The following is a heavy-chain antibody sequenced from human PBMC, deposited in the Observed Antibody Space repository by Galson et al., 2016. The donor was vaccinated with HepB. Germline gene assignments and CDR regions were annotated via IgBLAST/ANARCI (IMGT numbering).Heavy chain of an antibody. CDR2: IPHSGST. V-gene: IGHV4-34*01. CDR1: GASLGGYY. J-gene: IGHJ4*02. CDR3: ARRVVPAARGY. D-gene: IGHD2-2*01. Sequence: TLSLTCAVSGASLGGYYWSWIRPPPGKGLEWIGEIPHSGSTNYNPSLKSRVTISVDASRKQFSLKLSSVTAADTAVYYCARRVVPAARGYWGQGSLVTVSS.